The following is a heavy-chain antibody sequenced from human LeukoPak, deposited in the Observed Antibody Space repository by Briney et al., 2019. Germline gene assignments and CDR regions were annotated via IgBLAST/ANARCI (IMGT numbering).Heavy chain of an antibody. CDR3: ARETSRIIYY. J-gene: IGHJ4*02. CDR1: GYSISSGYY. CDR2: VYHNGNT. Sequence: SETLSLTCTVSGYSISSGYYWGWIRQPPGNGLEWIANVYHNGNTFYNPSLKSRVTISVDTSNNQFSLTLTSVTAADTAVYFCARETSRIIYYWGQGMLVTVSS. V-gene: IGHV4-38-2*02.